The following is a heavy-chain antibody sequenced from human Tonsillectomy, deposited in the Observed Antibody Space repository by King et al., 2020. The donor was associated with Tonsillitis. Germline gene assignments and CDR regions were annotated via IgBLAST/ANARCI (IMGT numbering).Heavy chain of an antibody. CDR2: ISWNSGSI. D-gene: IGHD3-3*02. J-gene: IGHJ6*02. V-gene: IGHV3-9*01. CDR3: AKDIALTIFGMDV. Sequence: QLVQSGGGLVQPGRSLRLSCAASGFTFDDYAMHWVRQAPGKGLEWVSGISWNSGSIAYADSVKGRFTISRDNAKNSLYLQMNSLRAEDTALYFCAKDIALTIFGMDVWGQGTTVTVSS. CDR1: GFTFDDYA.